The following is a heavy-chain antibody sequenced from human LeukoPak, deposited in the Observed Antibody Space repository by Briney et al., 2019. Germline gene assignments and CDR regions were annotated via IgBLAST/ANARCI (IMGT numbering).Heavy chain of an antibody. Sequence: PSETLSLTCTVSGGSISSYYWSWIRQPPGKGLEWIGEINHSGSTNYNPSLKSRVTISVDTSKNQFSLKLSSVTAADTAVYYCARGPRGYSYVQRYFDYWGQGTLVTVSS. CDR3: ARGPRGYSYVQRYFDY. D-gene: IGHD5-18*01. CDR2: INHSGST. V-gene: IGHV4-34*01. CDR1: GGSISSYY. J-gene: IGHJ4*02.